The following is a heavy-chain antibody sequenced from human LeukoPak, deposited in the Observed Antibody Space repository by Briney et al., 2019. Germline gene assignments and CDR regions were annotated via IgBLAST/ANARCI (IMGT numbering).Heavy chain of an antibody. V-gene: IGHV1-2*06. J-gene: IGHJ6*02. CDR1: GYTFTGYY. CDR3: AGLLWFGEPAYGMDV. CDR2: INPNSGGT. D-gene: IGHD3-10*01. Sequence: GASVKVSCKASGYTFTGYYMHWVRQAPGQGLEWMGRINPNSGGTNYAQKFQGRVTMTRDTSISTAYMELSRLRPDDTAVYYCAGLLWFGEPAYGMDVWGQGTTVTVSS.